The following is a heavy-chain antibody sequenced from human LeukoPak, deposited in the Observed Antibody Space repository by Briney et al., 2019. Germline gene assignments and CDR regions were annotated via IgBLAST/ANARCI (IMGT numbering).Heavy chain of an antibody. CDR3: AKEPPYSSGWYVRLTYYYFDY. CDR1: GFTFSSYA. Sequence: GGSLRLSCAASGFTFSSYAMSWVRQAPGKGLEWVSAISGSGGSTYYADSVKGRFTISRDNSKNTLYLQMNSLRAEDTAVYYCAKEPPYSSGWYVRLTYYYFDYWGQGTLVTVSS. D-gene: IGHD6-19*01. J-gene: IGHJ4*02. CDR2: ISGSGGST. V-gene: IGHV3-23*01.